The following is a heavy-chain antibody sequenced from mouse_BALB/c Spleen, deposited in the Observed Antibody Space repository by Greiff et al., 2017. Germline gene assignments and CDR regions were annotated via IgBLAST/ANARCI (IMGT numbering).Heavy chain of an antibody. J-gene: IGHJ1*01. CDR1: GFTFPDYY. Sequence: EVKLVESGGGLVQPGGSLRLSCATSGFTFPDYYMSWVRQPPGKALEWLGFIRNKANGYTTEYSASVKGRFNISRDNSQSILYLQMNTLRAEDSATYYGARDTVYDGYDWYFDVWGAGTTVTVSS. V-gene: IGHV7-3*02. CDR2: IRNKANGYTT. D-gene: IGHD2-3*01. CDR3: ARDTVYDGYDWYFDV.